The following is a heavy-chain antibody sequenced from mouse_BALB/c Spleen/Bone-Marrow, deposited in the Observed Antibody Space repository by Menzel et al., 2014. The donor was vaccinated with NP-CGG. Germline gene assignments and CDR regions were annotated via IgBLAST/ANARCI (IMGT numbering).Heavy chain of an antibody. CDR3: ARQTYYDYDGYFDY. CDR2: ISSGGSYT. D-gene: IGHD2-4*01. V-gene: IGHV5-6*01. J-gene: IGHJ2*01. Sequence: EVNVVESGGDLVKPGGSLKLSRAASGFTFSSYGMSWVRQTPDKRLEWVATISSGGSYTYYPDSVKGRFTISRDNAKNTLYLQMSSLKSEDTAMYYCARQTYYDYDGYFDYWGQGTTLTVSS. CDR1: GFTFSSYG.